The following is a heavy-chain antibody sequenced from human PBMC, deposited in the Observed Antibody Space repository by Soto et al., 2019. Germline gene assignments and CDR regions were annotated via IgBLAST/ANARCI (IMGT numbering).Heavy chain of an antibody. D-gene: IGHD2-15*01. CDR3: ASSVLDIVVVVAATPPIY. V-gene: IGHV1-18*01. Sequence: QVQLVQSGAEVKKPGASVKVSCKASGYTFTSYGISWVRQAPGQGLEWMGWISAYNGNTNYAQKLQGRVTMTTDTSTSTAYMELRSLRSDDTAVYYCASSVLDIVVVVAATPPIYWGQGTLVTVSS. CDR1: GYTFTSYG. CDR2: ISAYNGNT. J-gene: IGHJ4*02.